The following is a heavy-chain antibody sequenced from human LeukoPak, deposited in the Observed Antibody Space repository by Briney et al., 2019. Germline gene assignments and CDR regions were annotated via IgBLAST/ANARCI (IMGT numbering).Heavy chain of an antibody. Sequence: ASVKVSCKVSGYTLTELSMHWVRQAPGKGLEWMGGFDPEDGETIYAQKFQGRVTMTEDTSTDTAYMELSSLRSEDTAVYYRATDYNRWEMANPGRFDPWGQGTLVTVSS. V-gene: IGHV1-24*01. D-gene: IGHD5-24*01. CDR3: ATDYNRWEMANPGRFDP. CDR1: GYTLTELS. J-gene: IGHJ5*02. CDR2: FDPEDGET.